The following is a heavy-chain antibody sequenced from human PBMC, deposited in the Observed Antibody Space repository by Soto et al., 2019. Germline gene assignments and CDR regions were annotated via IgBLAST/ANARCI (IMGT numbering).Heavy chain of an antibody. CDR2: ISGSGGST. V-gene: IGHV3-23*01. D-gene: IGHD3-22*01. CDR1: GFTFSSYA. J-gene: IGHJ4*02. Sequence: EVQLLESGGGLVQPGGSLRLSCAASGFTFSSYAMSWVRQAPGKGLGWVSAISGSGGSTYYADSVKGRFTISRDNSKNTLYLQMNSLRAEDTAVYYCAKSPGYDSSGYLDYWGQGTLVTVSS. CDR3: AKSPGYDSSGYLDY.